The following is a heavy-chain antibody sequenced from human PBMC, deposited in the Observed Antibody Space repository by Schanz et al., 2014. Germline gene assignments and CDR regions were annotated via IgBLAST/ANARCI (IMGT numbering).Heavy chain of an antibody. Sequence: EVQLLESGGGLVQPGGSLRLSCAASGFTFSSYWMHWVRQVPGKGLEWVSALSEGGGGTHYADSVRGRFTISSDSSKNTLYLQMSSLRADDTAVYYCAKAADWPVTRFDPWGQGTLVTVSS. D-gene: IGHD3-9*01. V-gene: IGHV3-23*01. CDR3: AKAADWPVTRFDP. J-gene: IGHJ5*02. CDR1: GFTFSSYW. CDR2: LSEGGGGT.